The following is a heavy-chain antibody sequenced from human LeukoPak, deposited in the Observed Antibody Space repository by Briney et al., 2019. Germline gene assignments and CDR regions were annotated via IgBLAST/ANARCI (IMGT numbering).Heavy chain of an antibody. Sequence: GGSLRLSCAASGFTSSSYAMSWVRQAPGKGLEWVSAISGSGGSTYYADSVKGRFTISRDNSKNTLYLQMNSLRAEDTAVYYCAKSSGYSSGWNQDWGQGTLVTVSS. CDR1: GFTSSSYA. CDR2: ISGSGGST. CDR3: AKSSGYSSGWNQD. V-gene: IGHV3-23*01. D-gene: IGHD6-19*01. J-gene: IGHJ4*02.